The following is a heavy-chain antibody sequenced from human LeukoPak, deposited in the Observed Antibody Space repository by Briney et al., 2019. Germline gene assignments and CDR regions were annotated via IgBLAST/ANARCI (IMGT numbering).Heavy chain of an antibody. CDR3: ITGFSAAAHDGY. Sequence: PGGSLRLSCAASGFTFSSYGMHWVRQAPGKGLEWVAFIRYDGSNKYYADSVKGRFTISRDNSKNTLYLQMNSLKTEDTAVYYCITGFSAAAHDGYWGQGTLVTVSS. CDR2: IRYDGSNK. V-gene: IGHV3-30*02. CDR1: GFTFSSYG. D-gene: IGHD2-15*01. J-gene: IGHJ4*02.